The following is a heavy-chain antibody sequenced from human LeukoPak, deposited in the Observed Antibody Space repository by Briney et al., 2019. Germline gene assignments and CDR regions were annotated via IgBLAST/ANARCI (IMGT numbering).Heavy chain of an antibody. J-gene: IGHJ4*02. CDR3: ARVRAFSGYRGDYFDY. V-gene: IGHV4-59*01. CDR1: GGSISSYY. CDR2: IYSIGST. D-gene: IGHD3-22*01. Sequence: SETLSLTCTVSGGSISSYYWNWIRQPPGKGLEWIGYIYSIGSTKYNPSLKSRVTISEDMSENQFSLRLNSVTAADTAVYYCARVRAFSGYRGDYFDYWGQGTLVTVSS.